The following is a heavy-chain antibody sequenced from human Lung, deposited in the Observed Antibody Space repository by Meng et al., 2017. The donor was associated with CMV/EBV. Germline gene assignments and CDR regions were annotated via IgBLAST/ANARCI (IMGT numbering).Heavy chain of an antibody. D-gene: IGHD5-24*01. V-gene: IGHV3-74*03. CDR3: ARGLEEYLGWEMGY. Sequence: EVHLVESXXGLVLXGDSLRVSXAVSGFTLRSYWMHWVRQAPGKGLEWVSRIDIDGRDITYADSVKGRFTISRDTAKNTLYLEMSSLRVEDTAVYYCARGLEEYLGWEMGYWGQGTLVTVSS. CDR2: IDIDGRDI. J-gene: IGHJ4*02. CDR1: GFTLRSYW.